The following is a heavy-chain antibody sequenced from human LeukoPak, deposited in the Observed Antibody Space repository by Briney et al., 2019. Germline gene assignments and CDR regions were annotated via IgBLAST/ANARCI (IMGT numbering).Heavy chain of an antibody. CDR2: IYYSGST. CDR1: GGSISSGGYY. CDR3: ARETYYYDSSGYYEIDY. J-gene: IGHJ4*02. V-gene: IGHV4-31*03. D-gene: IGHD3-22*01. Sequence: SETLSLTCTVSGGSISSGGYYWSWIRRHPGKGLEWIGYIYYSGSTYYNPSLKSRVTISVDTSKNQFSLKLSSVTAADTAVYYCARETYYYDSSGYYEIDYWGQGTLVTVSS.